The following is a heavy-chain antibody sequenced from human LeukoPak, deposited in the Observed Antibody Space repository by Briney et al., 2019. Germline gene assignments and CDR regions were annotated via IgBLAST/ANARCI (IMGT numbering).Heavy chain of an antibody. Sequence: SVKVSCKASGGTFSSYAISWVRQAPGQGLEWMGGIIPIFGTANYAQKFQGRVTITADESTSTAYMELSSLRSEDTAVYYCAREADGTTGSDAFDIWGQGTMVTVSS. J-gene: IGHJ3*02. V-gene: IGHV1-69*01. CDR3: AREADGTTGSDAFDI. CDR2: IIPIFGTA. D-gene: IGHD1-7*01. CDR1: GGTFSSYA.